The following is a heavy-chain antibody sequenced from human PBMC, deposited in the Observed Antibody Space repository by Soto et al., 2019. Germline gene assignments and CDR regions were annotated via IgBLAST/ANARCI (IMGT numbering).Heavy chain of an antibody. CDR1: GDSISSTSYY. CDR3: VRQAYRSGWIDY. CDR2: IYYSGNT. Sequence: PSETLSLTCTVSGDSISSTSYYWGWIRQPPGKGLEWIGSIYYSGNTYDNPPLKSRVTISVDTSKNQFSLKLSSVIAADTAVYYCVRQAYRSGWIDYWGQGTLVTVSS. V-gene: IGHV4-39*01. D-gene: IGHD6-19*01. J-gene: IGHJ4*02.